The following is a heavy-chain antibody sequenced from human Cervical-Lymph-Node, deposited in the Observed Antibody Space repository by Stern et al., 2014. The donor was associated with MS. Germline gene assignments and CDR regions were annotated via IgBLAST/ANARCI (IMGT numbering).Heavy chain of an antibody. D-gene: IGHD1-26*01. CDR1: GYTFTSYN. CDR2: LSPTGGRT. CDR3: ARESGTYYDYFDH. J-gene: IGHJ4*02. V-gene: IGHV1-46*03. Sequence: VQLLQSGAEVKKPGASVKVSCKASGYTFTSYNVHWVRQAPGQGFEWMGILSPTGGRTTYAQKFQGRVTMTRDTSTSTVYMDLSSLRSEDTAVYYCARESGTYYDYFDHWGQGTLVTVSS.